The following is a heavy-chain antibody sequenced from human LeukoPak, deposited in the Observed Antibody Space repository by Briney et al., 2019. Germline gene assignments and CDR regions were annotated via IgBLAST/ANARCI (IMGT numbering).Heavy chain of an antibody. CDR2: IYNSGST. J-gene: IGHJ3*02. CDR3: AKTQTMMGAFDI. CDR1: GGAMSSGDYY. Sequence: PSETLSLTCTVSGGAMSSGDYYWSWIRQPPGKGLEWIGYIYNSGSTYYNPSLKSRVTISVDTSKKQFSLKLSSVTAADTAVYYCAKTQTMMGAFDIWGQGTKVTVSS. D-gene: IGHD3-22*01. V-gene: IGHV4-30-4*01.